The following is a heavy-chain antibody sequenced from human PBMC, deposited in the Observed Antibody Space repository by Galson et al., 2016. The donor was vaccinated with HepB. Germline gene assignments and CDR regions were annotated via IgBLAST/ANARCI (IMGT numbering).Heavy chain of an antibody. J-gene: IGHJ6*02. CDR2: MKNKGSDGTT. V-gene: IGHV3-15*01. CDR3: IHDWDYNYGMDV. CDR1: GYPFSPAW. Sequence: SLRLSCAGSGYPFSPAWMNWVRQAPGKGLEWVGRMKNKGSDGTTESAAPVKGRFTIARDDSKNTLYLRMNSLTTEDTAIYYCIHDWDYNYGMDVWGHGTTVTVSS. D-gene: IGHD3-9*01.